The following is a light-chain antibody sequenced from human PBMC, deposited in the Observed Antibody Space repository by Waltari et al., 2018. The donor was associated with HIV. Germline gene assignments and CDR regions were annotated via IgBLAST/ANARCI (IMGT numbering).Light chain of an antibody. CDR1: QSISTY. V-gene: IGKV1-39*01. CDR2: GAF. J-gene: IGKJ4*01. CDR3: QQSYRIPLA. Sequence: DIQMTQSPSSLSASVGDRVTITCRASQSISTYLNWYQQKPGKAPKLLIYGAFSLQSGVPSGFSGSGSGTDFTLTITSLQPEDFATYYCQQSYRIPLAFGGGTKMEL.